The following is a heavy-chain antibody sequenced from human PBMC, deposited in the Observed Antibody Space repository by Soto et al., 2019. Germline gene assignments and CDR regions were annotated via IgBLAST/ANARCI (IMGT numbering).Heavy chain of an antibody. Sequence: SETLSLTCTVSGGSISSYYWSWIRQPPGKGLEWIGYIYYSGSTNYNPSLKSRVTISVDTSKNQFSLKLSSVTAADTAVYYCASLQGYYYYYMDVWGKGTTVTVSS. V-gene: IGHV4-59*08. CDR1: GGSISSYY. J-gene: IGHJ6*03. CDR2: IYYSGST. CDR3: ASLQGYYYYYMDV.